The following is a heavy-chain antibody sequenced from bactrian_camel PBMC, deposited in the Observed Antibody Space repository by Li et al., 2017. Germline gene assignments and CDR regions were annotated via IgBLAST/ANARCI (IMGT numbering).Heavy chain of an antibody. CDR3: VRDRTLGLGDFGY. J-gene: IGHJ6*01. V-gene: IGHV3S6*01. Sequence: QVQLVESGGELVQPGGSLTLSCAASGFTFSSYWMYWVRQAPGKGLEWISSIDSDGGDTYYADSAKGRFTISRDNAKNMVYLHMTSLKPEDTGVYYCVRDRTLGLGDFGYWGQGTQVTVS. CDR1: GFTFSSYW. CDR2: IDSDGGDT. D-gene: IGHD1*01.